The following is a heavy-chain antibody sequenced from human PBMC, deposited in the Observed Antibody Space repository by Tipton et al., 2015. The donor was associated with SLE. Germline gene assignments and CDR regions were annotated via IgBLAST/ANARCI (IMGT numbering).Heavy chain of an antibody. CDR2: IYYSGST. Sequence: TLSLTCTVSGGSISSYYWCWIRQPPGKGLEWIGYIYYSGSTNYNPSLKSRVTISVDTSKNQFSLKLSSVTAAGTAVYYCARGEITMVQGVIWDDAFDIWGQGTMVTVSS. V-gene: IGHV4-59*01. CDR3: ARGEITMVQGVIWDDAFDI. CDR1: GGSISSYY. D-gene: IGHD3-10*01. J-gene: IGHJ3*02.